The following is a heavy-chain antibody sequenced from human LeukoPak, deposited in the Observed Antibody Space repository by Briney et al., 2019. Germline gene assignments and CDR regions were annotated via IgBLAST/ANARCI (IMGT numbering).Heavy chain of an antibody. Sequence: SETLSLTCTVSGGSISSYYWSWIRQPPGKGLEWIGYIYDSGSTNYNPSLKSRVTISVDTSKNQFSLKLSSVTAADTAVLYCASLTTADAFDIWGQGTMVTVSS. V-gene: IGHV4-59*01. J-gene: IGHJ3*02. CDR1: GGSISSYY. CDR2: IYDSGST. CDR3: ASLTTADAFDI. D-gene: IGHD3-22*01.